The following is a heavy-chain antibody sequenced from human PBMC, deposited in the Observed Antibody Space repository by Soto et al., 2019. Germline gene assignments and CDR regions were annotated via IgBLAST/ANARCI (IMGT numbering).Heavy chain of an antibody. CDR1: GGSISSGDYY. J-gene: IGHJ6*02. V-gene: IGHV4-30-4*01. D-gene: IGHD3-10*01. CDR3: ARDAWRVVRRLLISGGLDV. CDR2: ISNSGTA. Sequence: SETLSLTCTVSGGSISSGDYYWSWIRQPPGKGLEWIGYISNSGTAYYNPSLKSRGTISVDTSKKQFSLKPSSVTGDDTAVYSFARDAWRVVRRLLISGGLDVWGQGTTVTVSS.